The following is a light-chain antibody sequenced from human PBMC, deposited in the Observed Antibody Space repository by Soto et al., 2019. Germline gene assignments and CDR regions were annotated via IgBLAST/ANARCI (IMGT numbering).Light chain of an antibody. CDR1: QSVRSN. V-gene: IGKV3-15*01. Sequence: EIVMTQSPATLSASAGEGATLSFRASQSVRSNLAWYQQKPGQAPRLLIYGASTRATGIPARFSGSGSGTEFTLTISSLEPEDFAVYYCQQRSNWPPITFGQGTRLEIK. J-gene: IGKJ5*01. CDR3: QQRSNWPPIT. CDR2: GAS.